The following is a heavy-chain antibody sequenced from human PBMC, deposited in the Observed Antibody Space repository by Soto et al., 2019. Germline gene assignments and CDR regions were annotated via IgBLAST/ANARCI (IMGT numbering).Heavy chain of an antibody. V-gene: IGHV1-18*01. CDR2: ISGYNGNT. J-gene: IGHJ4*02. CDR3: ARDLKIVPKGLRYYFDY. CDR1: GYTFTKYG. D-gene: IGHD2-8*01. Sequence: QVQLVQSGAEVKKPGASVKVSCKASGYTFTKYGFTWVRQAPGQGLEWMGWISGYNGNTNYAQKFQDRVTMTTDTSTSTAYMELSRLRSDDTAVYYCARDLKIVPKGLRYYFDYWGQGTLVTVSS.